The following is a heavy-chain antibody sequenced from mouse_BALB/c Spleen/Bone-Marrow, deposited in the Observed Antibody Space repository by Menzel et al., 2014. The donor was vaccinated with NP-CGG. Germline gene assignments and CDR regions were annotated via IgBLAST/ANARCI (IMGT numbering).Heavy chain of an antibody. CDR2: IWAGGST. CDR3: ARAESPLRYFDV. J-gene: IGHJ1*01. Sequence: VQLQQSGPGLVTPSQSLSITCTVSGFSLTSYGVHWVRQPPGKGLEWLGVIWAGGSTNCNSALMSRLSIIKDNSKSQVFLKMNSLQSDDTAMYYCARAESPLRYFDVWGAGTTVTVSS. CDR1: GFSLTSYG. V-gene: IGHV2-9*02.